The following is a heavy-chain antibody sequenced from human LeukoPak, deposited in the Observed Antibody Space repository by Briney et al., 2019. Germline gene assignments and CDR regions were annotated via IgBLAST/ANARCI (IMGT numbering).Heavy chain of an antibody. Sequence: GGSLRLSCAASGFTFRSYGMHWVRQAPGKGLEWVAVISYDGSNKYYTDSVKGRFTISRDNSKNTLYLQMNSLRPEDTAVYYCAYDYGDLNYFDYWGQGTLVTVSS. CDR2: ISYDGSNK. J-gene: IGHJ4*02. CDR3: AYDYGDLNYFDY. CDR1: GFTFRSYG. D-gene: IGHD4-17*01. V-gene: IGHV3-30*18.